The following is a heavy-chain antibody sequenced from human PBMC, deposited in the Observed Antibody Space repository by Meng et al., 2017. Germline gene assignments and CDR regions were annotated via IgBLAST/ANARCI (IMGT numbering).Heavy chain of an antibody. CDR3: ARDSATGDF. CDR2: INPNGGGT. Sequence: QVVQSVAEWKPSGDAVNVSFYDSGSTFTGYYMLWVRPAPGQGLEWMGRINPNGGGTNYAQKFQGRVTMTRDTSISTDYMELSRLISDDTAVYYCARDSATGDFWGQGTLVTVSS. CDR1: GSTFTGYY. J-gene: IGHJ4*02. V-gene: IGHV1-2*06. D-gene: IGHD5-12*01.